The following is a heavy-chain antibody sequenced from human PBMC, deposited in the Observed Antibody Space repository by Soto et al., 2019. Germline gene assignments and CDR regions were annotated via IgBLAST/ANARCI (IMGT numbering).Heavy chain of an antibody. CDR2: IAGTSYYT. V-gene: IGHV3-11*05. CDR3: ARAKSSGRDDAFDI. Sequence: QVQLVESGGGLVEPGGSLRLSCGASGFTFSDYSMTWIRQAPGKGLEWVSYIAGTSYYTNYADSVKGRFIISRDNAKSSLYLQMKSLGAEDTAVYYCARAKSSGRDDAFDIWGQGTVVTVSS. D-gene: IGHD1-26*01. J-gene: IGHJ3*02. CDR1: GFTFSDYS.